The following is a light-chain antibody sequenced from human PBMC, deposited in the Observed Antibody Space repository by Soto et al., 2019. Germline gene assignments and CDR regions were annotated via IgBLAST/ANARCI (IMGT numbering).Light chain of an antibody. Sequence: SVLTQPPSVSGSPGQRVTISCTGSSSDIGAGYAVHWYQQLPGTAPKLLIYGNTNRPSGVPDRFSGSRSGTSASLAITGLQAEDEADYYCQSYDSSLSGFVFRTGTKVTVL. V-gene: IGLV1-40*01. J-gene: IGLJ1*01. CDR3: QSYDSSLSGFV. CDR1: SSDIGAGYA. CDR2: GNT.